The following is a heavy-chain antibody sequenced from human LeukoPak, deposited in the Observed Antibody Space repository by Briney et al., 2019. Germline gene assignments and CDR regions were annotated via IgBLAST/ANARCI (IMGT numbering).Heavy chain of an antibody. Sequence: GWSLRLSCAASGFTFSSYAMSWVRQAPGKGLEWVSAISGSGGSTYYPDSVKGRFTISRDNSKNTLYLQMNSLRDEDTAVYYCAKDPMTTVRDWFDPWGQGTLVTVSS. CDR2: ISGSGGST. CDR1: GFTFSSYA. D-gene: IGHD4-11*01. CDR3: AKDPMTTVRDWFDP. V-gene: IGHV3-23*01. J-gene: IGHJ5*02.